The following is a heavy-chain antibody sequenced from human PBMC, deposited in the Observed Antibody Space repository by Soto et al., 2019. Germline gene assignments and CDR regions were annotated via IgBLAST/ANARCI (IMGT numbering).Heavy chain of an antibody. D-gene: IGHD4-17*01. V-gene: IGHV1-18*01. CDR2: ISAYNGNT. CDR3: ARRMTTVTNGGWFDP. CDR1: GYTFTSYG. J-gene: IGHJ5*02. Sequence: ASVKVSFKASGYTFTSYGISWVRQAPGQGLEWMGWISAYNGNTNYAQKLQGRVTMTTDTSTSTAYMELRSLRSDDTAVYYCARRMTTVTNGGWFDPWGQGTLVTVS.